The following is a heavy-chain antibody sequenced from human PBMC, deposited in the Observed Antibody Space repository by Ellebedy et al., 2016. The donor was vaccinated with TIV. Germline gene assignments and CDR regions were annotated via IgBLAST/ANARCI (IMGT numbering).Heavy chain of an antibody. D-gene: IGHD1-26*01. CDR2: IWSDGSLE. V-gene: IGHV3-33*01. CDR3: AREVGGGQGDMDV. J-gene: IGHJ6*02. CDR1: GFTFTNYH. Sequence: GESLKISCAASGFTFTNYHMHWVRQAPGKGLEWVALIWSDGSLEYYADSVKGRFTLSRDSSENTVYLPMNSLRADDTAVYYCAREVGGGQGDMDVWGQGTTVTVSS.